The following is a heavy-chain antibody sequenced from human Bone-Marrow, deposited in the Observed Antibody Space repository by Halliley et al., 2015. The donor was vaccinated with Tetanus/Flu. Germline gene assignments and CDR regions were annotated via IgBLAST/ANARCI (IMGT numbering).Heavy chain of an antibody. V-gene: IGHV3-64D*06. D-gene: IGHD1-26*01. CDR2: ISTSGDRT. Sequence: SSISTSGDRTEYADAVQGRFTISRDNSRNTVYLQVNSLRTEDTSVYYCVKDPRGREDSAGPCEHGGQGSRVTVSS. CDR3: VKDPRGREDSAGPCEH. J-gene: IGHJ1*01.